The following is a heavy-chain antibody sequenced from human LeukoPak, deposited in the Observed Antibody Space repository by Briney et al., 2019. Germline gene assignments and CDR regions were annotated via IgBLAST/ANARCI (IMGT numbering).Heavy chain of an antibody. D-gene: IGHD1-26*01. CDR1: GVSFSSYD. J-gene: IGHJ4*02. V-gene: IGHV4-59*01. CDR2: IYYSGTT. Sequence: SGTLSLTCTVSGVSFSSYDLNWIRQPPGKGLEWIGYIYYSGTTNYNPSLKSRVTISVDTSKNQFSLKLSSVTAADTAVYYCARWDSGSYFLDYWGQGTLVTVSS. CDR3: ARWDSGSYFLDY.